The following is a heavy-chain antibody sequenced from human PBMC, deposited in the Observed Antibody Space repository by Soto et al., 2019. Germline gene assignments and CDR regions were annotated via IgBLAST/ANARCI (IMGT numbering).Heavy chain of an antibody. CDR3: AASRAYDTSVYSGLHYGMDV. CDR1: GFAFDDYA. Sequence: EVQLVASGGELVQPGMSLRLSCAASGFAFDDYAMYWVRQVAGKGLKWVSGLSWNGVTIGYAASVKGRFTITRDNDKKSLYLQMNGLRPDDTALYYCAASRAYDTSVYSGLHYGMDVWGPGTTVTVSS. V-gene: IGHV3-9*01. D-gene: IGHD3-22*01. J-gene: IGHJ6*02. CDR2: LSWNGVTI.